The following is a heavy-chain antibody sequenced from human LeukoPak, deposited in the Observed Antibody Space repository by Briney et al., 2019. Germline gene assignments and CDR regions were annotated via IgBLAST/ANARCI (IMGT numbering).Heavy chain of an antibody. CDR2: ISGGGSGA. Sequence: GGSLRLSCAASGFSFSYYAMSWVRQAPGKGLEWVSGISGGGSGAVYADSVKGRFTISRGNSKNTVYLQMNSLRAEDTALYYCARDEHHLVQGYYFDYWGQGTLVTVSS. J-gene: IGHJ4*02. CDR1: GFSFSYYA. D-gene: IGHD6-13*01. CDR3: ARDEHHLVQGYYFDY. V-gene: IGHV3-23*01.